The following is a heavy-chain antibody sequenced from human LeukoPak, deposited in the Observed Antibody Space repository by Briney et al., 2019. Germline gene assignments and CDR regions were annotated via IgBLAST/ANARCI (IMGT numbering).Heavy chain of an antibody. CDR1: GGTFSSYA. CDR3: ARDRTVEMATFAYFDY. D-gene: IGHD5-24*01. Sequence: SVKVSCKASGGTFSSYAISRVRQAPGQGLEWMGGIIPIFGTANYAQKFQGRVTITTDESTSTAYMELSSLRSEDTAVYYCARDRTVEMATFAYFDYWGQGTLVTVSS. J-gene: IGHJ4*02. CDR2: IIPIFGTA. V-gene: IGHV1-69*05.